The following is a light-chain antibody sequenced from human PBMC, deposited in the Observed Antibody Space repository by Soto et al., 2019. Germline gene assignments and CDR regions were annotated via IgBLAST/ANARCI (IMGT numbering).Light chain of an antibody. Sequence: QSALTQPASVSGSPGQSITISCTGTSSDVGGYNYVSWYQQHPGKAPKLMIYEVSNRTSGVSNRFSGSKSGNTASLTISGLQAEDEGDYYCSSYTSSSTPVVFGGGTKLTVL. CDR3: SSYTSSSTPVV. CDR2: EVS. V-gene: IGLV2-14*01. J-gene: IGLJ2*01. CDR1: SSDVGGYNY.